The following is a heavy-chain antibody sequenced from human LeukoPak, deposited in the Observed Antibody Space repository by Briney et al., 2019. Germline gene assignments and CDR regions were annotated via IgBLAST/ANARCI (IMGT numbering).Heavy chain of an antibody. CDR2: MKQDGSEK. Sequence: PGGSLRLSCAASGFSLSRYWMSWVRQAPGKGLEWVANMKQDGSEKKYVDSVKGRFTISRDNTKNSLYLQMNSLRVEDTAVYYCARANYYDGGDYYGYWGQGTLVTVSS. CDR1: GFSLSRYW. J-gene: IGHJ4*02. D-gene: IGHD3-22*01. CDR3: ARANYYDGGDYYGY. V-gene: IGHV3-7*04.